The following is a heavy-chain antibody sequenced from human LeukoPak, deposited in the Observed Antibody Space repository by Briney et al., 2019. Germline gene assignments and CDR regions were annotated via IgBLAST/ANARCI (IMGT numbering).Heavy chain of an antibody. J-gene: IGHJ4*02. CDR2: INPNSGGT. D-gene: IGHD2-15*01. CDR1: GYTFTGYY. CDR3: ARPPIRLAAHFTWGY. V-gene: IGHV1-2*02. Sequence: ASVKVSCKASGYTFTGYYMHWVRQAPGQGLEWMGWINPNSGGTNYAQKFQGRVTMTRDTSISTAYMELSRLRSDDTAVYYCARPPIRLAAHFTWGYWGQGTXVTVXS.